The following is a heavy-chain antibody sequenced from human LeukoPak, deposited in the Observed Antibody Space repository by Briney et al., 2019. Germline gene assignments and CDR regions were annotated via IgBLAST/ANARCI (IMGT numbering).Heavy chain of an antibody. V-gene: IGHV1-69*04. CDR2: IIPILGIA. Sequence: ASVKVSCKASGYTFSNYGISWVRQAPGQGLEWMGRIIPILGIANYAQKFQGRVTITADKSTSTAYMELSSLRSEDTAVYYCARAGSGSTLGYYYYGMDVWGQGTTVTVSS. CDR1: GYTFSNYG. D-gene: IGHD3-10*01. CDR3: ARAGSGSTLGYYYYGMDV. J-gene: IGHJ6*02.